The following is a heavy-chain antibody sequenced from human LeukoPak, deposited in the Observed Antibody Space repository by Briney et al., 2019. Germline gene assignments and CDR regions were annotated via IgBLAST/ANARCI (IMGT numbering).Heavy chain of an antibody. D-gene: IGHD3-3*01. J-gene: IGHJ4*02. CDR1: GGSFSGYY. CDR2: INHSGST. CDR3: ARGPYYDFWSGYYVRGSFDY. V-gene: IGHV4-34*01. Sequence: PSETLSLTCAVYGGSFSGYYWSWIRQPPGKGLEWIGEINHSGSTNYNPSLKSRVTISVDTSKNQFSLKLSSVTAADTAVYYCARGPYYDFWSGYYVRGSFDYWGQGILVTVSS.